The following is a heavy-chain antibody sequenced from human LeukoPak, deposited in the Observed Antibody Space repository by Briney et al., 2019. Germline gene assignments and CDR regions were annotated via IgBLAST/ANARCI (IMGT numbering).Heavy chain of an antibody. Sequence: ASVKVSCKASEYIFTGYYIHWVRQAPGQGLEWMGWINPNSGGTNYAQKFQGRVTMTRDTSISTAYMELSRLRSDDTAVYYCAREHSSGYYFGAFDIWGQGTMVTVSS. V-gene: IGHV1-2*02. CDR3: AREHSSGYYFGAFDI. J-gene: IGHJ3*02. CDR1: EYIFTGYY. D-gene: IGHD3-22*01. CDR2: INPNSGGT.